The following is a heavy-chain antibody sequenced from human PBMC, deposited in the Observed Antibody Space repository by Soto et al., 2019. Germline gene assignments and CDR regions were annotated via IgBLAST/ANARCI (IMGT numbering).Heavy chain of an antibody. V-gene: IGHV1-69*01. CDR1: GGTFSSYA. J-gene: IGHJ4*02. D-gene: IGHD2-15*01. CDR2: IIPIFGTA. CDR3: ARGPSRGHCSGGSCYSDY. Sequence: QVQLVQSGAEVKKPGSSVKVSCKASGGTFSSYAISWVRQAPGQGLEWMGGIIPIFGTANYAQKFQGRVTITADESTSTAYMELSSLRSEDTAVYYCARGPSRGHCSGGSCYSDYWGQGTLVTVSS.